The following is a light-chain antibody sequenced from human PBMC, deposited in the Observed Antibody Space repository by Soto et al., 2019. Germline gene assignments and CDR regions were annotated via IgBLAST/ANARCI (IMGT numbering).Light chain of an antibody. CDR3: QQYNSYPVT. Sequence: DIQMTQSHSTLSASVGDRVTITCRASQSISSWLAWYQQKPGKAPKLRIYKASSLESGVPSRFSGSGSGTEFNLTISSLQPDDFATYYCQQYNSYPVTFGQGTNVESK. CDR1: QSISSW. V-gene: IGKV1-5*03. CDR2: KAS. J-gene: IGKJ1*01.